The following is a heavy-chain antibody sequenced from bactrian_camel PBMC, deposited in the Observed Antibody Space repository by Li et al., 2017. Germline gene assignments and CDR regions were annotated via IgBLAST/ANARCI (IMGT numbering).Heavy chain of an antibody. J-gene: IGHJ4*01. V-gene: IGHV3S53*01. CDR3: AADLGVDWSVAGPCALNRGFGH. CDR1: ADFVSKCG. D-gene: IGHD5*01. Sequence: HVQLVESGGGSVQAGGSLKLSCVASADFVSKCGMGWYRQVPQNSQRELVSTIDSDGTTYYTDSVKGRFAISRDNARNTVYLQMNALKPEDSAVYYCAADLGVDWSVAGPCALNRGFGHWGQGTQVTVS. CDR2: IDSDGTT.